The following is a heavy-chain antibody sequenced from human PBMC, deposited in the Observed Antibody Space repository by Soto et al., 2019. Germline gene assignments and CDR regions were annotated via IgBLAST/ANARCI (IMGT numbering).Heavy chain of an antibody. J-gene: IGHJ3*02. V-gene: IGHV4-59*01. CDR3: ARGSSGWYKPFEI. CDR2: IYYSGST. Sequence: SETLSLTCTVSGGSISSYYWSWIRQPPGKGLEWIGYIYYSGSTNYNPSLKSRVTISVDTSKNQFSLKLSSVTAADTAVYYCARGSSGWYKPFEIWGQGTMVTVSS. CDR1: GGSISSYY. D-gene: IGHD6-19*01.